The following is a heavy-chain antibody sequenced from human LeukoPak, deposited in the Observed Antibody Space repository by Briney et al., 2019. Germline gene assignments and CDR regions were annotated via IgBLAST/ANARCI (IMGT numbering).Heavy chain of an antibody. D-gene: IGHD4-11*01. V-gene: IGHV3-53*01. J-gene: IGHJ3*02. Sequence: GGSLRLSCAASGFTVSSNFLSWVRQPPGKGLEWVSDIYSGGSTYYADSVKGRFTISRDNSKNTLYLQMNSLRADDTAVYYCAKRMTTLGGPFDIWGQGTMVTVSS. CDR3: AKRMTTLGGPFDI. CDR1: GFTVSSNF. CDR2: IYSGGST.